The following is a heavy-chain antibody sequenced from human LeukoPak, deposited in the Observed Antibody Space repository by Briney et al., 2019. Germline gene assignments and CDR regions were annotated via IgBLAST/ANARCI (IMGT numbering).Heavy chain of an antibody. CDR3: AGDLLYYDSSGYYHTWFDP. Sequence: PSETLSLTCTVSGGSISSGSYYWGWIRQPPGKGLEWIGSIYYSGSTYYNPSLESRVTISVDTSKNQFSLKLSSVTAADTAVYYCAGDLLYYDSSGYYHTWFDPWGQGTLVTVSS. CDR2: IYYSGST. J-gene: IGHJ5*02. D-gene: IGHD3-22*01. V-gene: IGHV4-39*07. CDR1: GGSISSGSYY.